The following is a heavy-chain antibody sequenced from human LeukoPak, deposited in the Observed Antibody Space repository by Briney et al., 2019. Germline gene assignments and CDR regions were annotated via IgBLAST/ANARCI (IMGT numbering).Heavy chain of an antibody. Sequence: LETLSLTCAVYGGSFRGYYWSWIRQPPGKGLEWIGEINHSGSTNYNPSLKSRVTISVDTSKNQFSLKLSSVTAADTAVYYCARGFTRLVGAPSSFDYWGQGTLVTVSS. D-gene: IGHD1-26*01. V-gene: IGHV4-34*01. CDR1: GGSFRGYY. CDR3: ARGFTRLVGAPSSFDY. CDR2: INHSGST. J-gene: IGHJ4*02.